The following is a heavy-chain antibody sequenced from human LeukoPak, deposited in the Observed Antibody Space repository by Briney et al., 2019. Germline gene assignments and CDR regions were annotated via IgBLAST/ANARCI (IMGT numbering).Heavy chain of an antibody. D-gene: IGHD3-22*01. CDR1: GYTFTSYA. V-gene: IGHV7-4-1*02. CDR3: ARAPIFYDSSGYAFDI. CDR2: INTNTGNP. J-gene: IGHJ3*02. Sequence: ASVTVSFKASGYTFTSYAMNWVRQAPGQGLEWMGWINTNTGNPTYAQGFTGRFVFSLDTSVSTAYLQISSLKAEDTAVYYCARAPIFYDSSGYAFDIWGQGTMVTVSS.